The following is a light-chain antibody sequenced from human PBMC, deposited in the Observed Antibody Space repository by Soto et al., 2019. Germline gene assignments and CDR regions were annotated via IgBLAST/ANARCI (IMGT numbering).Light chain of an antibody. V-gene: IGLV2-11*01. CDR2: EVS. CDR3: YSYAGSSTWV. Sequence: QSALTQPRSVSGSPGQSVTISCTGTSSDVGGYNYVSWYQHHPGKAPKVMVHEVSNRPSGVPGRFSGSKSGNTASLTISGLQADDEADYFCYSYAGSSTWVFGGGTKLTVL. J-gene: IGLJ3*02. CDR1: SSDVGGYNY.